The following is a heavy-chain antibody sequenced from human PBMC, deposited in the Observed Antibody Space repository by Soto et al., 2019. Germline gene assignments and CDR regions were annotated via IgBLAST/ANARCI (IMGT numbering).Heavy chain of an antibody. V-gene: IGHV3-23*01. CDR2: ISGSGGST. D-gene: IGHD3-3*01. J-gene: IGHJ4*02. CDR1: GFTFSSYA. Sequence: PGGSLRLSCAASGFTFSSYAMSWVRQAPGKGLEWVSAISGSGGSTYYADSVKGRFTISRDNSKNTLYLQMNSLRAEDTAVYYCAKDRDSYTIFGVVMVYWGQGTLVTVSS. CDR3: AKDRDSYTIFGVVMVY.